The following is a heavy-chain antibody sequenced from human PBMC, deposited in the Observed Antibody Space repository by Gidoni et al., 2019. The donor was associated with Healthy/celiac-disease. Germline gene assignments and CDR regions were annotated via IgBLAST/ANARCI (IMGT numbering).Heavy chain of an antibody. D-gene: IGHD6-6*01. CDR2: IDWDDDK. Sequence: PTQTLTLTCTFSGFLLSTSGMCVSWIRQPPGKALEWLALIDWDDDKYYSTSLKPRLTIPQDTSKNQVVLTKTNMGPVDTATYYRARIPRCSAYSSSGWFDPWGQGTLVTVSS. V-gene: IGHV2-70*01. CDR1: GFLLSTSGMC. CDR3: ARIPRCSAYSSSGWFDP. J-gene: IGHJ5*02.